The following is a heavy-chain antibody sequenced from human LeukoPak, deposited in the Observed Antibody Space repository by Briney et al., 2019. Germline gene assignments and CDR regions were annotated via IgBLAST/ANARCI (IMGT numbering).Heavy chain of an antibody. D-gene: IGHD4-17*01. CDR1: GFTVSSNC. V-gene: IGHV3-53*01. CDR3: AKCYGDYVRYLDY. J-gene: IGHJ4*02. CDR2: LYSGGNT. Sequence: GGSLRLSRAASGFTVSSNCMSWVRQAPGKGLEWVSVLYSGGNTYYADSVKGRFTISRDNSKNTLYLQMNSLRAEDTAMYYCAKCYGDYVRYLDYWGQGTLATVSS.